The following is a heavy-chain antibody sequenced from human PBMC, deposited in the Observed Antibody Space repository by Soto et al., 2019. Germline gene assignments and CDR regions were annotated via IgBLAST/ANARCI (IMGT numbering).Heavy chain of an antibody. D-gene: IGHD3-10*01. J-gene: IGHJ4*02. CDR1: GFTFSSYA. Sequence: PGGSLRLSCAASGFTFSSYAMSWVRQAPGKGLEWVSAISGSGGSTYYADSVKGRFTISRDNSKNTLYLQMNSLRAEDTAVYYCAKDFTYYYGSGNFDYWGQGTLVTVSS. V-gene: IGHV3-23*01. CDR3: AKDFTYYYGSGNFDY. CDR2: ISGSGGST.